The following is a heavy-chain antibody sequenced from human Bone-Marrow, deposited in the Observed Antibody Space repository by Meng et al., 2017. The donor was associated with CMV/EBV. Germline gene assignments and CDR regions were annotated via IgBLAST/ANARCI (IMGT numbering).Heavy chain of an antibody. D-gene: IGHD2-21*02. Sequence: SVKVSCKASGGTFSNYAVTWVRQAPGQGLEWMGGIIPLFGTVDYAQKFQGRVTITTDESTTTAYMELTSLKSDDTAVYFCAGGSADRRGIVLVTAALGAFDVWGQGTRVTVSS. J-gene: IGHJ3*01. CDR3: AGGSADRRGIVLVTAALGAFDV. V-gene: IGHV1-69*05. CDR1: GGTFSNYA. CDR2: IIPLFGTV.